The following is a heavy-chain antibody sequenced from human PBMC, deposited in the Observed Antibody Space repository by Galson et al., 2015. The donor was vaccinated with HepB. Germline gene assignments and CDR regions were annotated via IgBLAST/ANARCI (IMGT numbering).Heavy chain of an antibody. V-gene: IGHV5-51*01. CDR3: ARQGAARPLLDY. CDR1: GYSFTSYW. D-gene: IGHD6-6*01. Sequence: QSGAEGKKPGESLRISCKGSGYSFTSYWIGGGRQMPGEGLEWMGIIYPGDSDTRHSPSFQGQVTISADKSISTAYLQWSSLKASDTAMYYCARQGAARPLLDYWGQGTLVTVSS. J-gene: IGHJ4*02. CDR2: IYPGDSDT.